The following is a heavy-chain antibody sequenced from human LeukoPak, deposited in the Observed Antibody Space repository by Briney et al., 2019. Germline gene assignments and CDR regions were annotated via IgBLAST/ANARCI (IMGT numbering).Heavy chain of an antibody. D-gene: IGHD2-2*01. CDR1: GGSFSGYY. CDR2: INHSGST. CDR3: ARGPTGTDQLGMDV. V-gene: IGHV4-34*01. J-gene: IGHJ6*02. Sequence: SETLSLTCAVYGGSFSGYYWSWIRQPPGKGLEWIGEINHSGSTDYNPSLKSRVTISVDTSKNQFSLKLSSVTAADTAVYYCARGPTGTDQLGMDVWGQGTTVTVSS.